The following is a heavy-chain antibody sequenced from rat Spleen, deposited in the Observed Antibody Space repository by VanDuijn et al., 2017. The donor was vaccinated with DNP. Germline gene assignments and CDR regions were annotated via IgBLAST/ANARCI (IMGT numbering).Heavy chain of an antibody. CDR2: VSYSGSI. CDR1: GSSITSTY. CDR3: ARWTRYFDA. J-gene: IGHJ2*01. Sequence: EVQLQESGPGLVKPSQSLSLTCSVTGSSITSTYWGWIRKFPGNKMEWIGHVSYSGSINYNPSLVSRISITRDTSKNQFFLQLNSVTTEDTATYYCARWTRYFDAWGQGVMVTVSS. D-gene: IGHD1-4*01. V-gene: IGHV3-1*01.